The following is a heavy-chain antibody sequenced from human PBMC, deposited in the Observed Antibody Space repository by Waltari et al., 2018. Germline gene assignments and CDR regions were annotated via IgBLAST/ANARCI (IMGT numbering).Heavy chain of an antibody. V-gene: IGHV5-51*01. D-gene: IGHD3-16*02. CDR3: ARGGDLWGLGELSFDY. CDR1: GYSFTSYW. CDR2: IYPGDSET. J-gene: IGHJ4*02. Sequence: EVQLVQSGAEVKKPGESLKISCKGSGYSFTSYWIGWVRQMPGKGLEWMGIIYPGDSETRYSPSFQGQVTISADKSISTAYLQWSSLKASDTAMYYCARGGDLWGLGELSFDYWGQGTLVTVSS.